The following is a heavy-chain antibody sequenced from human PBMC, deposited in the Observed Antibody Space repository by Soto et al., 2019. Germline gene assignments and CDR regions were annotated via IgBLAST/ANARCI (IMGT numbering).Heavy chain of an antibody. V-gene: IGHV4-34*01. Sequence: SETLSLTCAFYCGSFIGYYWSWIRQPPGKGLEWIGEINHSGSTNYNPSLKSRVTISVDTSKNQFSLKLSSATAADTAVYYCARGPGVLMVYAMIGLYNWFDPWGQGTLVTVSS. J-gene: IGHJ5*02. CDR1: CGSFIGYY. D-gene: IGHD2-8*01. CDR2: INHSGST. CDR3: ARGPGVLMVYAMIGLYNWFDP.